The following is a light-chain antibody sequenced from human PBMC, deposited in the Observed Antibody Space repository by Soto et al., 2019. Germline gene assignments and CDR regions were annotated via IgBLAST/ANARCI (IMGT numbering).Light chain of an antibody. J-gene: IGKJ2*01. Sequence: EIVMTQSPATLSVSPGERATLSCRASQSVSSNLAWYQQKPGQAPRLLIYGASTSATGIPARSSGSGSGTEFSLTFSSLQSEDFAVYYCQQYNNWPRTFGQGTKLEIK. V-gene: IGKV3-15*01. CDR2: GAS. CDR3: QQYNNWPRT. CDR1: QSVSSN.